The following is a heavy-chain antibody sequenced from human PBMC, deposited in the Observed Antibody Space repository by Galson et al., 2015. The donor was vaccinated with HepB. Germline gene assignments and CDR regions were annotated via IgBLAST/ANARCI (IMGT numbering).Heavy chain of an antibody. CDR3: ARGAESGSYSWYLDL. D-gene: IGHD1-26*01. CDR1: GGSFSGYY. J-gene: IGHJ2*01. CDR2: INHSGNT. V-gene: IGHV4-34*01. Sequence: ETLSLTCAVYGGSFSGYYWTWIGQPPGKGLEWVGEINHSGNTNYNPSLKSRVTISVDTSKSQFSLKLNSVTAADTAVYFCARGAESGSYSWYLDLWGRGTLVTVTS.